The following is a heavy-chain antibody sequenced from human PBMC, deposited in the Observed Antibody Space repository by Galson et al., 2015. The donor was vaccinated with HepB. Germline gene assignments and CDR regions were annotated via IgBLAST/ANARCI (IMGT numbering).Heavy chain of an antibody. CDR1: GGSISSSSYY. V-gene: IGHV4-39*01. D-gene: IGHD2-8*01. Sequence: ETLSLTCTVSGGSISSSSYYWGWIRQPPGKGLEWIGSIYYSGSTYYNPSLKSRVTISVDTSKNQFSLKLSSVTAADTAVYYCASLNDYGDYWGQGTLVTVSS. J-gene: IGHJ4*02. CDR3: ASLNDYGDY. CDR2: IYYSGST.